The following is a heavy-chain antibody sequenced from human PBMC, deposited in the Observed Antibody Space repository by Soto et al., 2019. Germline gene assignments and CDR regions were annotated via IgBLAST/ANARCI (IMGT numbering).Heavy chain of an antibody. Sequence: EVQLVESGGGLVEPGGSLRLSCAASGFTFTNAWMNWVRQAPGRGLEWVGLIKSKGDGGTIDYAAPVKGRFSISRDDSKNTLYLQMTSLKVEDTAVYYCAADLPNDNYPFDYWGQGTLVTVSS. CDR2: IKSKGDGGTI. D-gene: IGHD1-1*01. CDR1: GFTFTNAW. J-gene: IGHJ4*02. V-gene: IGHV3-15*07. CDR3: AADLPNDNYPFDY.